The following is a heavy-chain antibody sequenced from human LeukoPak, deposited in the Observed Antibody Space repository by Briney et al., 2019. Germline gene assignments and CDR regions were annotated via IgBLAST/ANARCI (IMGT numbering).Heavy chain of an antibody. D-gene: IGHD3-16*01. CDR3: ARPPGGRRAYFMDV. V-gene: IGHV4-61*02. Sequence: KPSQTLSLACAVSGGSISSGSSYWSWVRQPAGKGLEWIGRIDASGSTNYNPSLRSRVIISVDTSKNQFSLNLSSVTAADTAVYYCARPPGGRRAYFMDVWGKGTTVTISS. CDR1: GGSISSGSSY. J-gene: IGHJ6*03. CDR2: IDASGST.